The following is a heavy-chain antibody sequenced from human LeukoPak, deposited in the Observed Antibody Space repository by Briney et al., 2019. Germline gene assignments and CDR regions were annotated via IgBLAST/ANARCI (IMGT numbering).Heavy chain of an antibody. D-gene: IGHD5-12*01. CDR1: GFTFSNAY. CDR2: IKRKTDGGTA. V-gene: IGHV3-15*01. CDR3: TTARAGYDFDY. J-gene: IGHJ4*02. Sequence: PGGSLRLSCAASGFTFSNAYMTWVRQAPGKGLEWVGRIKRKTDGGTAVYAAPVKGRFTISRDDSKNTLYLQMNSLKTEDTAVYYCTTARAGYDFDYWGQGTLVTVSS.